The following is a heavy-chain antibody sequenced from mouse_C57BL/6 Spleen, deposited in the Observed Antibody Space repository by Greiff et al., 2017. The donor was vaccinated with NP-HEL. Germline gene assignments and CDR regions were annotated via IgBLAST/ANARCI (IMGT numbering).Heavy chain of an antibody. CDR2: ILPGSGST. V-gene: IGHV1-9*01. Sequence: QVQLQQSGAELMKPGASVKLSCKATGYTFTGYWIEWVKQRPGHGLEWIGEILPGSGSTNYNEKFKGKATFTADTSSNTAYVQLSSLTTEDSAIYYCARLGDLWYFDVWGTGTTVTVSS. CDR3: ARLGDLWYFDV. J-gene: IGHJ1*03. D-gene: IGHD3-3*01. CDR1: GYTFTGYW.